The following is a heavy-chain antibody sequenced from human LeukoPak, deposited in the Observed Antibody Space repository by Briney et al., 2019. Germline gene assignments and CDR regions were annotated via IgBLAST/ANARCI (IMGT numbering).Heavy chain of an antibody. CDR1: GFTFSSYW. CDR2: INEDGSSI. Sequence: GSLRLSCAVSGFTFSSYWMHWVRQVPGKGLVWVSRINEDGSSISYADSVKGRFTISRDNAKNTLYLQMNGLRVEDSAVYYCARDQIYCTGGYCYFEYWGQGALVTVSS. D-gene: IGHD2-8*02. V-gene: IGHV3-74*01. J-gene: IGHJ4*02. CDR3: ARDQIYCTGGYCYFEY.